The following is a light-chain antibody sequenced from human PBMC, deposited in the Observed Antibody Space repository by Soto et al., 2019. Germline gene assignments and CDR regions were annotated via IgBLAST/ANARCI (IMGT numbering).Light chain of an antibody. V-gene: IGLV2-23*01. CDR3: CSYAGSSTPAV. J-gene: IGLJ7*01. Sequence: QSVLTQPASVSGSPGQSITISCTGTSSDVGSYNLVSWYQQHPGKAPKLMIYEGSKRPSGVSNRFSGSKSGNTASLTISGLQAEDEADYYCCSYAGSSTPAVFGGGTQLTVL. CDR2: EGS. CDR1: SSDVGSYNL.